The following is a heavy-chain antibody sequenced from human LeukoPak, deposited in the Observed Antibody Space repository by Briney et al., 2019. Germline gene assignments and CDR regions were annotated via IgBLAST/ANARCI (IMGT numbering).Heavy chain of an antibody. Sequence: SETLSLTCTVSGGSISSYYWSWIRQPPGKGLEWIGYIYYSGSTNYNPSLKSRVTISVDTSKNQFSLKLSSVTAADTAVYYCARAVYDSSGYTPLLPFDYWGQGTLVTVSS. J-gene: IGHJ4*02. V-gene: IGHV4-59*12. D-gene: IGHD3-22*01. CDR3: ARAVYDSSGYTPLLPFDY. CDR2: IYYSGST. CDR1: GGSISSYY.